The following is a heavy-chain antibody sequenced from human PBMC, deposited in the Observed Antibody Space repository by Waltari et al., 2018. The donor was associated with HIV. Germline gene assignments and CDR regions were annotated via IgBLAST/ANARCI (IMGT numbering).Heavy chain of an antibody. CDR1: GFSVSDYS. Sequence: EVQLVATGGGFIQPGGTLRLPCAVSGFSVSDYSMSWIRQAPWKGLEWVSILDGGDGTYYADSVKGRFTISRDNSKSTVFLQMNSLRVEDTAMYFCARIGAATGNVHAFDLWGLGTMVNVFS. CDR3: ARIGAATGNVHAFDL. J-gene: IGHJ3*01. CDR2: LDGGDGT. V-gene: IGHV3-53*02. D-gene: IGHD1-1*01.